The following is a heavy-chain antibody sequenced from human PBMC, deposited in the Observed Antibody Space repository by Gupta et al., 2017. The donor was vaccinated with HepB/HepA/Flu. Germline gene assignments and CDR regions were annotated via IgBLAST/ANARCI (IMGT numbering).Heavy chain of an antibody. CDR2: ISDSGYII. J-gene: IGHJ3*02. CDR1: GFTFSAYS. D-gene: IGHD3-3*01. Sequence: QVQLVESGGGLVKPGGSLRLSCAASGFTFSAYSMTVNPQAPGGGLEWLADISDSGYIIHYADSVRGRFTISRDNAKNSLYLQLTSLRVEDTAVYYCARRNDFWSGYHNFDIWGQGTMVTVSS. V-gene: IGHV3-11*01. CDR3: ARRNDFWSGYHNFDI.